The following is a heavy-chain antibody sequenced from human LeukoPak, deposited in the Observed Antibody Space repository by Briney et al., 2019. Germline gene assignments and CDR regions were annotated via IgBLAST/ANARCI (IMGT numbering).Heavy chain of an antibody. Sequence: GGSLRLSCAASGFTFDDYAMHWVRQAPGKGLEWVSGISWNSGSIGYADSVKGRFTISRDNAKNSLYLQMNSLRAEDTALYYCAKSLPRMFGELLSSYDYWGQGTLVTVSS. D-gene: IGHD3-10*02. CDR1: GFTFDDYA. CDR2: ISWNSGSI. CDR3: AKSLPRMFGELLSSYDY. V-gene: IGHV3-9*01. J-gene: IGHJ4*02.